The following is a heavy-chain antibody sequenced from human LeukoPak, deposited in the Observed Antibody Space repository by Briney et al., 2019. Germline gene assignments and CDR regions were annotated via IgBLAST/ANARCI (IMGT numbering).Heavy chain of an antibody. CDR3: ARYDISGYYLDY. V-gene: IGHV3-53*01. D-gene: IGHD3-22*01. CDR2: LYSGGKT. CDR1: GFTVSSKY. Sequence: PGGSLRLSCAVSGFTVSSKYMSWVRQAPGKGLEWVSFLYSGGKTHYADSVKGRFTISRDNSKNTLYLQMNSLRAEDTAVYYCARYDISGYYLDYWGQGTLVTVSS. J-gene: IGHJ4*02.